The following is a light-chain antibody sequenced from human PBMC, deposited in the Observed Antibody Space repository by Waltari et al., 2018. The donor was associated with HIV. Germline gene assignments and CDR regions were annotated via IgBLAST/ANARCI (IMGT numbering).Light chain of an antibody. Sequence: DIQMTQSTPSLPASVGDRVTISCQASQDITYYLNWYQVKPGRAPKLLIYDASSLETGVPARFSGSRSGTDYTFTISSLQPEDIATYYCQQYRAVPYTFGQGTKLEI. CDR2: DAS. CDR3: QQYRAVPYT. J-gene: IGKJ2*01. V-gene: IGKV1-33*01. CDR1: QDITYY.